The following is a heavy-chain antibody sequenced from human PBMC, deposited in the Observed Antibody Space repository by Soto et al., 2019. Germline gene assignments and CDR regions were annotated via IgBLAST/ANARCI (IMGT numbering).Heavy chain of an antibody. CDR3: AKSRTAMVMVDY. Sequence: GGSLRLSCAASGFTFSSYGVHWVRQAPGKGLEWVAVISYDGSNKYYADSVKGRFTISRDNSKNTLYLQMNSLRAEDTAVYYCAKSRTAMVMVDYWGQGTLVTVSS. V-gene: IGHV3-30*18. D-gene: IGHD5-18*01. J-gene: IGHJ4*02. CDR2: ISYDGSNK. CDR1: GFTFSSYG.